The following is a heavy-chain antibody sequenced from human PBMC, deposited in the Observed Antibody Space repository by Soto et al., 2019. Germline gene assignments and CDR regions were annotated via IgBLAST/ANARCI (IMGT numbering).Heavy chain of an antibody. J-gene: IGHJ6*02. CDR2: IYYSGST. V-gene: IGHV4-59*12. CDR1: GGSISSYY. D-gene: IGHD3-10*01. CDR3: ARVFGFGGMDV. Sequence: PSETLSLTCTVSGGSISSYYLSWIRQPPGKGLEWIGYIYYSGSTNYNPSLKSRVTISVDTSKNQFSLALTSVTAADTAVYYCARVFGFGGMDVWGQGTTVTVSS.